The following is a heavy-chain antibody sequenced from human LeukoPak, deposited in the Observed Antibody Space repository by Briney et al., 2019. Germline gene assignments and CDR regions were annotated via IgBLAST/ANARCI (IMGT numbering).Heavy chain of an antibody. Sequence: PGRSLRLSCAASGFTFSSYGMHWVRQAPGKGLEWVAVISYDGSNKYYADSVKGRFTISRDNSKNTLYLQMNSLRAEDTAVYYCAKDPSGSYYRLDYWGQGTLVTVSS. CDR2: ISYDGSNK. D-gene: IGHD1-26*01. CDR1: GFTFSSYG. CDR3: AKDPSGSYYRLDY. J-gene: IGHJ4*02. V-gene: IGHV3-30*18.